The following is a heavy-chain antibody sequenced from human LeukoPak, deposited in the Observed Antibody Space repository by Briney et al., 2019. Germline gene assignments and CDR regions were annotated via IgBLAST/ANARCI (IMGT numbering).Heavy chain of an antibody. CDR2: IKQDGSEK. D-gene: IGHD2-21*02. V-gene: IGHV3-7*01. Sequence: PGGSLRLSCAASGFTFSSYWMSWVRQAPGKGLEWVANIKQDGSEKYYVDSVKGRFTISRDNAKNSLYPQMNSLRAEDTAVYYCARDCGGDCYALDYWGQGTLVTVSS. CDR1: GFTFSSYW. CDR3: ARDCGGDCYALDY. J-gene: IGHJ4*02.